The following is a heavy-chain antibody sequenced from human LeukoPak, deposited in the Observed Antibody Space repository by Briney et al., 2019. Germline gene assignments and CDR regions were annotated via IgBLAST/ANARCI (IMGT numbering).Heavy chain of an antibody. J-gene: IGHJ4*02. Sequence: GASVKVSCKASGYRFTDYYIYWVQQAPGEGLEWMGRVDPEDGETVYAEKFKDRLTMTADTSTNTAYMELTSLTSADTAVYYCVTDTQVAPGDIIMFRDYWGQGDLVTVSS. V-gene: IGHV1-69-2*01. CDR2: VDPEDGET. CDR3: VTDTQVAPGDIIMFRDY. CDR1: GYRFTDYY. D-gene: IGHD3-10*02.